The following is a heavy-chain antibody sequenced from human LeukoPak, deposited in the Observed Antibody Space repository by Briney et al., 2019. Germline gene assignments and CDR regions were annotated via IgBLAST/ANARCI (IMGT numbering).Heavy chain of an antibody. D-gene: IGHD3-10*01. CDR2: INLSDGST. Sequence: VSVKVSCKASGYTFTISWVHWVRQAPGPGLEWMGIINLSDGSTIYAQNFQGRVTMTRDTSTSTVYMELSSLRSDDTAVYYCARLYGAGTTDCWGQGTLVTVSS. CDR3: ARLYGAGTTDC. CDR1: GYTFTISW. V-gene: IGHV1-46*01. J-gene: IGHJ4*02.